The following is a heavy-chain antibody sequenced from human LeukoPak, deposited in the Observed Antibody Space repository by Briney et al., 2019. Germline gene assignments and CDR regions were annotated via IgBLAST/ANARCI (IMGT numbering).Heavy chain of an antibody. CDR3: AKAYSSSWYTLAFDY. J-gene: IGHJ4*02. Sequence: HTGGSLRLSCAASGFTFSGYAMSWVRQAPGKGLEWVSAISGSGGSTYYADSVKGRFTISRDNSKNTLYLQMNSLRTEDTAVYYCAKAYSSSWYTLAFDYWGQGTLVTVSS. CDR2: ISGSGGST. CDR1: GFTFSGYA. D-gene: IGHD6-13*01. V-gene: IGHV3-23*01.